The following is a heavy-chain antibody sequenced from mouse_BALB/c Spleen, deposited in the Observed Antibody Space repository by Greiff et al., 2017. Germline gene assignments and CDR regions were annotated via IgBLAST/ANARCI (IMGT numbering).Heavy chain of an antibody. D-gene: IGHD1-1*01. CDR3: NDYYYGSSPFDY. CDR1: GFNIKDYY. J-gene: IGHJ2*01. V-gene: IGHV14-4*02. CDR2: IDPENGDT. Sequence: AQLQQSGAELVRSGASVKLSCTASGFNIKDYYMHWVKQRPEQGLEWIGWIDPENGDTEYAPKFQGKATMTADTSSNTAYLQLSSLTSEDTAVYYCNDYYYGSSPFDYWGQGTTLTVSS.